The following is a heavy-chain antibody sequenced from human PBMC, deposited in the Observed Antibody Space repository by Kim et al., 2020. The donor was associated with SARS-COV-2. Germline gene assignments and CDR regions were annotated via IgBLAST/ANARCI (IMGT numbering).Heavy chain of an antibody. V-gene: IGHV1-2*02. CDR3: ARVTGTTRIPTDAFDI. D-gene: IGHD1-7*01. CDR1: GYTFTGYY. J-gene: IGHJ3*02. CDR2: INPNSGGT. Sequence: ASVKVSCKASGYTFTGYYMHWVRQAPGQGLEWMGWINPNSGGTNYAQKFQGRVTMTRDTSISTAYMELSRLRSDDTAVYYCARVTGTTRIPTDAFDIWGQGTMVTVSS.